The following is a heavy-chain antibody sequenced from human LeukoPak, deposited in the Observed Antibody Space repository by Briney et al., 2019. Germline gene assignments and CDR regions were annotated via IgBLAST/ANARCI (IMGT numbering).Heavy chain of an antibody. CDR2: IYYSGST. D-gene: IGHD3-10*01. CDR3: ARAVYYYGSGSYYESSGVFDY. CDR1: GGSISSHY. J-gene: IGHJ4*02. V-gene: IGHV4-59*11. Sequence: PSESLSLTCTVSGGSISSHYWSWIRQPPGKGLEGMGYIYYSGSTNYNPSLKSRVTISVDTSKNQFSLKLSSVTAADTAVYYCARAVYYYGSGSYYESSGVFDYWGQGTLVTVS.